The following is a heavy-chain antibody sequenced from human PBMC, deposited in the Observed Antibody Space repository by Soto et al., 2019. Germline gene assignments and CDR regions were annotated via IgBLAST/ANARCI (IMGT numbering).Heavy chain of an antibody. CDR3: ARGYSSSPGGAFDI. V-gene: IGHV4-59*01. Sequence: QVQLQESGPGLVKPSETLSLTCTVSDGSISSYYWSWIRQPPGKGLEWIGYIYYSGSTNYNPSLKSRVTISVDTSKNQFSLKLSSVTAADTAVYYCARGYSSSPGGAFDIWGQGTMVTVSS. D-gene: IGHD6-6*01. CDR1: DGSISSYY. CDR2: IYYSGST. J-gene: IGHJ3*02.